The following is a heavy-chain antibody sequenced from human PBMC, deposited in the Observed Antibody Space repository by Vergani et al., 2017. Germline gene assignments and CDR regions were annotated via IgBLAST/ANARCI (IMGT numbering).Heavy chain of an antibody. CDR1: GFTSSYYG. D-gene: IGHD1-1*01. CDR2: ISYDGTRK. J-gene: IGHJ1*01. CDR3: ATKSCGTPGCQIGYFRE. Sequence: MDLVESGGGLVEPGGSLRLSCVVSGFTSSYYGMHWVRQAPGKGLEWVAVISYDGTRKYYADSVKGRFTISRDNSKSTLYLQMNSLRTEDTAVYYCATKSCGTPGCQIGYFREWGQGTLVTVSS. V-gene: IGHV3-30*03.